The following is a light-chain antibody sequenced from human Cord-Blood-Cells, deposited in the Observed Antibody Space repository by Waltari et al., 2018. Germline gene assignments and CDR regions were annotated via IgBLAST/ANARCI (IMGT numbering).Light chain of an antibody. CDR3: SSYTSSSTWV. J-gene: IGLJ3*02. V-gene: IGLV2-14*01. Sequence: QSALTQPASVSGSPGQSITISCTGTSSDVGGYNYVSWYQQHPGKAPKLMIYDVSKRPSGVSNRFSGSTSGNTASLTIYGLQAEDEADYYCSSYTSSSTWVFGGGTKLTVL. CDR1: SSDVGGYNY. CDR2: DVS.